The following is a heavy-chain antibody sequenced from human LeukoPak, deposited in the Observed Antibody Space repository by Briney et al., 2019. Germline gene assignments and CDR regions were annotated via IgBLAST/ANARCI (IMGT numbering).Heavy chain of an antibody. CDR3: ARDLGRFLEWLQV. CDR1: GFTFSSYG. Sequence: GGSLRLSCAASGFTFSSYGMHWVRQAPGKGLEWVAVIWYDGSNKYYADSVKGRFTISRDNSKDTLYLQMNSLRAEDTAVYYCARDLGRFLEWLQVWGQGTTVTVSS. J-gene: IGHJ6*02. D-gene: IGHD3-3*01. V-gene: IGHV3-33*01. CDR2: IWYDGSNK.